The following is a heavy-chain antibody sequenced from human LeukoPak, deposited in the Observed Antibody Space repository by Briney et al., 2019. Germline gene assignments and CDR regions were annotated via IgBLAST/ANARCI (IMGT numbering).Heavy chain of an antibody. CDR3: VRDAQRLRDY. CDR2: IKQDGSET. J-gene: IGHJ4*02. V-gene: IGHV3-7*01. D-gene: IGHD3-16*01. CDR1: GFTFSNYW. Sequence: GGSLRLSCAASGFTFSNYWMSWVRQAPGKGLEWVANIKQDGSETYYVDSVKGRFTISRDNAENSVYLQMNSLRAEDAAVYYCVRDAQRLRDYWGQGTLVTVSS.